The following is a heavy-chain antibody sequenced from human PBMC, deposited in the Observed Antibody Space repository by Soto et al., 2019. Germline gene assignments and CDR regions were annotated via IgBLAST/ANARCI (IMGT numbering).Heavy chain of an antibody. D-gene: IGHD6-19*01. J-gene: IGHJ4*02. CDR3: ARVWSSGWYSYFDY. V-gene: IGHV4-31*03. Sequence: SEMLSLTCTVSGGSISSGGYYWSWIRQHPGKGLEWIGYIYYSGSTYYNPSLKSRVTISVDTSKNQFSLKLSPVTAADTAVYYCARVWSSGWYSYFDYWGQGTLVTVSS. CDR2: IYYSGST. CDR1: GGSISSGGYY.